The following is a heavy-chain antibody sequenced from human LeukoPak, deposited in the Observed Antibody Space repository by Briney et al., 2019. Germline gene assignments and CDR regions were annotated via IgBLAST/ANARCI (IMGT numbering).Heavy chain of an antibody. J-gene: IGHJ4*02. CDR2: INPNSSGT. V-gene: IGHV1-2*02. D-gene: IGHD6-6*01. CDR1: GYTFTGNY. Sequence: GASVTVSCTASGYTFTGNYMSWVRQAPGQAPEWMGWINPNSSGTNYAQKMQGRAIMTRDTTISTAYMELSRLGADDTAVYYGAQGHSSSDTFDNWGQGTLVTVSS. CDR3: AQGHSSSDTFDN.